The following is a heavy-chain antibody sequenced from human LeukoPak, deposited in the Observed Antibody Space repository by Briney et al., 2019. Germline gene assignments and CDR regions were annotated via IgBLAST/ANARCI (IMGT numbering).Heavy chain of an antibody. Sequence: PSETLSLTCTVSGGSISSYYWSWIRQPPGKGLEWIGYIYYSGSTNYNPSLKSRVTISVDTSKNQFSLKLSSVTAADTAVYYCAREGLWFGEPHYMDVWGKGTTVTVSS. J-gene: IGHJ6*03. V-gene: IGHV4-59*01. CDR1: GGSISSYY. CDR3: AREGLWFGEPHYMDV. D-gene: IGHD3-10*01. CDR2: IYYSGST.